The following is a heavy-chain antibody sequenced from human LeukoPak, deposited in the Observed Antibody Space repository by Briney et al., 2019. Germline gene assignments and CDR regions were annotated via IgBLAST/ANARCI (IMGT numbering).Heavy chain of an antibody. Sequence: SVKVSCKASGGTFSSYAISWVRQAPGQGLEWMGGIIPIFGTENYAQKFQGRVTITADESTSTAYMELSSLRSEDTAVCYCAGDFWSGYRNWFDPWGQGTLVTVSS. CDR1: GGTFSSYA. CDR3: AGDFWSGYRNWFDP. V-gene: IGHV1-69*13. D-gene: IGHD3-3*01. J-gene: IGHJ5*02. CDR2: IIPIFGTE.